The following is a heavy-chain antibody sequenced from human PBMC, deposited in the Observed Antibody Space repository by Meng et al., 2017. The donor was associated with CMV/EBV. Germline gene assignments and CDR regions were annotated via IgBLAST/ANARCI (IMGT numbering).Heavy chain of an antibody. Sequence: SETLSLTFAVYGGSFSGYYWSWIRQPPGKGLEWIGEINHSVSNNYNPSLKSRVTISVDTSKNPFSLKLSSVTAADTAVYYCARGPNRYYYGSGSYYYWGQGTLVTVSS. V-gene: IGHV4-34*01. CDR3: ARGPNRYYYGSGSYYY. J-gene: IGHJ4*02. CDR1: GGSFSGYY. CDR2: INHSVSN. D-gene: IGHD3-10*01.